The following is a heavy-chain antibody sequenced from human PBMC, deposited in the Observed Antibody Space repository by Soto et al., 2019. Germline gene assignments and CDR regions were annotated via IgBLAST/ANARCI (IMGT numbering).Heavy chain of an antibody. CDR1: GGSISSGDYY. CDR3: GSQHSGYDIDY. CDR2: IYYSGST. J-gene: IGHJ4*02. D-gene: IGHD5-12*01. V-gene: IGHV4-30-4*01. Sequence: SETLSLTCTVSGGSISSGDYYWSWIRQPPGKGLEWIGYIYYSGSTYYNPSLKSRVTISVDTSKNQFSLKLSSVTAADTAVYYCGSQHSGYDIDYWGQGTLVTVSS.